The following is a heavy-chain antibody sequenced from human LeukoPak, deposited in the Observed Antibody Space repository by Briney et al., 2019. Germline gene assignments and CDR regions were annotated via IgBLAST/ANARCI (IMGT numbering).Heavy chain of an antibody. J-gene: IGHJ4*02. CDR1: GDSVSGISFY. D-gene: IGHD3-22*01. Sequence: PSETLSLTCTVSGDSVSGISFYWSWIRQPPGKGLQYIGYIQYSGSTNYNPSLKSRVTISVDTSKNQFSLKLSSVTAADTAVYYCARYYDSSGYWSTPHFDYWDQGTLVTVSS. CDR2: IQYSGST. CDR3: ARYYDSSGYWSTPHFDY. V-gene: IGHV4-61*01.